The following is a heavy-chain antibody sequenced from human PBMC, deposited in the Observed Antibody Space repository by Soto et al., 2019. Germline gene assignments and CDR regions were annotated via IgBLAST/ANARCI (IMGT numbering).Heavy chain of an antibody. D-gene: IGHD3-10*01. CDR2: IHPSGGST. CDR1: GYAFTSYY. J-gene: IGHJ5*01. CDR3: ARDALFGSGSYVTGWLDS. V-gene: IGHV1-46*03. Sequence: QVQLVQSGAEVKKPGASVELSCKASGYAFTSYYVHCVRQAPGQGLEWMGIIHPSGGSTTYAQKFRGRVIMSRDTATSTVYMELRRLTSEDTAVYFCARDALFGSGSYVTGWLDSWGQGTLVTVSS.